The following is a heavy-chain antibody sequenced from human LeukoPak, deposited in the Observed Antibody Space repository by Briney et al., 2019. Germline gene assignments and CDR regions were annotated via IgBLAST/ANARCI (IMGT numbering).Heavy chain of an antibody. V-gene: IGHV6-1*01. D-gene: IGHD6-19*01. J-gene: IGHJ6*02. CDR3: ARDRRGYKGAVVRYNYYYGMDV. CDR1: GDSVSSNSAA. Sequence: SQTLSLTCAISGDSVSSNSAAWNWIRQSPSRGLEWLGRTYYRSKWYNDYAVSVKSRITINPDTSKNQFSLQLNSVTPEDTAVYYCARDRRGYKGAVVRYNYYYGMDVWGQGTTVTVSS. CDR2: TYYRSKWYN.